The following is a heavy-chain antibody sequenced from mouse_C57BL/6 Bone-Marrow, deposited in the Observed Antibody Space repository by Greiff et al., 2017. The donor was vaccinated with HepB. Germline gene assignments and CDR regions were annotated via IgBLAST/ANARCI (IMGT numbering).Heavy chain of an antibody. CDR2: IYPRSGNT. V-gene: IGHV1-81*01. Sequence: QVQLQQSGAELARPGASVKLSCKASGYTFTSYGISWVKQRTGQGLEWIGVIYPRSGNTYYNEKFKGKATLTADKSSSTAYMGLRSLTSEDSAVYFCARRGAYWGQGTLVTVSA. CDR1: GYTFTSYG. CDR3: ARRGAY. J-gene: IGHJ3*01.